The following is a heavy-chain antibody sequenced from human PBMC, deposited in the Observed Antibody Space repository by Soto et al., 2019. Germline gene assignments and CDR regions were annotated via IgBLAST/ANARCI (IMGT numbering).Heavy chain of an antibody. D-gene: IGHD4-17*01. CDR2: ISWNSGSI. CDR3: AKVDTVTRNYFDY. V-gene: IGHV3-9*01. CDR1: GFTFDDYA. Sequence: EVQLVESGGGLVQPGRSLRLSCAASGFTFDDYAMHWVRQAPGKGLEWVSGISWNSGSIGYADSVKGRFTISRDNAKNSLYLQMNSLRAEDTALYYCAKVDTVTRNYFDYWGQGTLVIVSP. J-gene: IGHJ4*02.